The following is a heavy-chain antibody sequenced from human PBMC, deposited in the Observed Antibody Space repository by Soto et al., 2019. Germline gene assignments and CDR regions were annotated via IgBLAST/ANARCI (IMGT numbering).Heavy chain of an antibody. J-gene: IGHJ4*02. CDR1: GGSFSSYT. CDR2: IIPILGIA. Sequence: GTSVKLSCEASGGSFSSYTISWVRQAPGQGLEWMGRIIPILGIANYAQKFQGRVTITADKSTSTAYMELSSLRSEDTAVYYCARGPNDYGDGWGQGTLVTVSS. CDR3: ARGPNDYGDG. V-gene: IGHV1-69*02.